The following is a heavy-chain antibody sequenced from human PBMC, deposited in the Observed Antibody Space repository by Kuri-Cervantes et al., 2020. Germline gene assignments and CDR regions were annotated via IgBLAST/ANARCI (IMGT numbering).Heavy chain of an antibody. CDR1: GFTFSSYA. CDR2: ISGSGGST. D-gene: IGHD6-19*01. CDR3: AKDKAIRRIAVAGYFDY. J-gene: IGHJ4*02. Sequence: GESLKISCAASGFTFSSYAMCWVRQAPGKGLEWVSAISGSGGSTYYADSVKGRFTISRDNAKNSLYLQMNSLRAEDTALYYCAKDKAIRRIAVAGYFDYWGQGTLVTVSS. V-gene: IGHV3-23*01.